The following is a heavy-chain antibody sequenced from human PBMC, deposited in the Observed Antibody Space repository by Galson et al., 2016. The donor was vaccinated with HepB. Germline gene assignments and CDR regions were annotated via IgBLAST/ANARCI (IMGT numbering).Heavy chain of an antibody. V-gene: IGHV2-5*02. CDR1: RFSLSTSGVG. D-gene: IGHD6-6*01. CDR2: IYWDDDK. CDR3: AHYNSNWSFGY. Sequence: PALVKPTQTLTLTCTFSRFSLSTSGVGVGWIRQPPGKALEWLALIYWDDDKRYSPSLKRRLTITKDISKNHVILTMTNLDPVDTATYFCAHYNSNWSFGYWGQGSLVTVSS. J-gene: IGHJ4*02.